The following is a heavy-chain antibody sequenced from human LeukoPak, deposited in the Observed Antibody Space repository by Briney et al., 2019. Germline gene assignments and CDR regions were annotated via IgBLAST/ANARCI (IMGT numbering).Heavy chain of an antibody. J-gene: IGHJ4*02. CDR3: ARYVVSGAGKYYFDY. CDR2: INYGGTT. CDR1: GGSISSNNYY. Sequence: SETLSLTCTVSGGSISSNNYYWSWIRQPPGREMEWIASINYGGTTYYNPSLKSRVTISVDTSKNQFPLRLSSVTAADTALYLCARYVVSGAGKYYFDYWGQGSLVTVSS. V-gene: IGHV4-39*01. D-gene: IGHD3-10*01.